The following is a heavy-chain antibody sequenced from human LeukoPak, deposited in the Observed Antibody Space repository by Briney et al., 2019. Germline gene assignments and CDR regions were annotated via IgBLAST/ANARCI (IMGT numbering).Heavy chain of an antibody. J-gene: IGHJ4*02. CDR2: IIPILGIA. Sequence: SVKVSCKASGYTFTSYGISWVRQAPGQGLEWMGWIIPILGIANYAQKFQGRVTITADKSTSTAYMELSSLRSEDTAVYYCATHDYDILTGYLFDYWGQGTLVTVSS. CDR1: GYTFTSYG. CDR3: ATHDYDILTGYLFDY. D-gene: IGHD3-9*01. V-gene: IGHV1-69*10.